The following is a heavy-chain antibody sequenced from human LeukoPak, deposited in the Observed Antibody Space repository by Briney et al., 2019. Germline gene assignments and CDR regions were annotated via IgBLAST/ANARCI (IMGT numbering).Heavy chain of an antibody. CDR3: AKPISGGLAVTADWFHP. Sequence: GGSLRLSCAACGFTFSRNAMHWVRQAPGKGLEWVSTINANSGTTSYAASVRGRFTISRDNSKNTLYLQLNTPRADDTATYYCAKPISGGLAVTADWFHPWGQGTLVVVSS. CDR1: GFTFSRNA. CDR2: INANSGTT. D-gene: IGHD6-19*01. J-gene: IGHJ5*01. V-gene: IGHV3-23*01.